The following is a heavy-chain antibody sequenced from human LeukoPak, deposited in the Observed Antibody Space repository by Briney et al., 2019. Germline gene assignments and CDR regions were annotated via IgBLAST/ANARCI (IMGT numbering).Heavy chain of an antibody. J-gene: IGHJ6*03. V-gene: IGHV3-23*01. Sequence: GGALRLSCASSVFTLISYAMSWVRQAPGKGVEGVSAISGSGGSTYYADSVKGRFTISRDNSKNTLYLQMNSLRAEDTGVYYCAKEESNWNYPMYYYYYMDVWGKGATVTVSS. D-gene: IGHD1-7*01. CDR2: ISGSGGST. CDR3: AKEESNWNYPMYYYYYMDV. CDR1: VFTLISYA.